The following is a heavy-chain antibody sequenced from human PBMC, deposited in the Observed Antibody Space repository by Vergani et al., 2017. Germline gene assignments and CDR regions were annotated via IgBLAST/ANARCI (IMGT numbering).Heavy chain of an antibody. Sequence: QLQLQESGPGLVKTSETLSLTCTVSGGSISSSSYYWGWIRQPPGKGLEWIGSIYYSGSNYYNPSLKSLVTISVDTSKNQFSLKLSSVTAADTAVYYCARPRGYSGYTDYWGQGTLVTVSS. J-gene: IGHJ4*02. CDR2: IYYSGSN. CDR1: GGSISSSSYY. D-gene: IGHD5-12*01. CDR3: ARPRGYSGYTDY. V-gene: IGHV4-39*01.